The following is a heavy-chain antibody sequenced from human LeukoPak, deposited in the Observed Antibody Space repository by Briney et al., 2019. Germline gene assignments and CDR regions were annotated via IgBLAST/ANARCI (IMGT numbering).Heavy chain of an antibody. D-gene: IGHD6-6*01. CDR1: GGSISSYY. CDR3: ARHSSSSRGWFGP. Sequence: PSETLSLTCTVSGGSISSYYWTWIRQPPGKGLEWIGYIYHSGNTNYNPSLKSRVTISVDTSKNQFSLKVSSVTAADTAVYYCARHSSSSRGWFGPWGQGTLVTVSS. J-gene: IGHJ5*02. CDR2: IYHSGNT. V-gene: IGHV4-59*01.